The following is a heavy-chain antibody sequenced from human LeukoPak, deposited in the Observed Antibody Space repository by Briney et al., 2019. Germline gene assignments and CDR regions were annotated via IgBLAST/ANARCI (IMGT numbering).Heavy chain of an antibody. Sequence: GESLRLSCAASGFTFSSYEMNWLRPAPGKGLEWVSYISSSGSTIYYADAVKGRFTISRDNAKNSLYLQMNSLRAEDTAVYYCARDFVGAFDYWGKGTLVAVSS. V-gene: IGHV3-48*03. CDR3: ARDFVGAFDY. CDR2: ISSSGSTI. D-gene: IGHD1-26*01. CDR1: GFTFSSYE. J-gene: IGHJ4*02.